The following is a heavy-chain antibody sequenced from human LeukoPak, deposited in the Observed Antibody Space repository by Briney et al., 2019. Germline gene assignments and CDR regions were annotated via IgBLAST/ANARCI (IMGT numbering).Heavy chain of an antibody. CDR1: GGTFSSYA. Sequence: AASVKVSCKASGGTFSSYAISWVRQAPGQGLEWMGGIIPIFGTANYAQKFQGRVTITADESTSTAYMELSSLRSEDTAVYYCARQLHSLMNYFDYWGQGTLVTVSS. CDR3: ARQLHSLMNYFDY. V-gene: IGHV1-69*13. J-gene: IGHJ4*02. D-gene: IGHD3-16*01. CDR2: IIPIFGTA.